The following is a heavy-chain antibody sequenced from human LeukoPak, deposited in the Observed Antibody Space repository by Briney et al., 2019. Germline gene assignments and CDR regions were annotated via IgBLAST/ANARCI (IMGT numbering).Heavy chain of an antibody. CDR2: IYSGGST. D-gene: IGHD6-19*01. CDR3: ASGTQQWLVLDY. CDR1: GFTASSNY. Sequence: GGSLRLSCAASGFTASSNYMSCVRQTPGKGLEWVSVIYSGGSTYYADSVKGRFTISRDNSKNTLYLQMNSLRAEDTAVYYCASGTQQWLVLDYWGQGTMVTVSS. V-gene: IGHV3-53*01. J-gene: IGHJ4*02.